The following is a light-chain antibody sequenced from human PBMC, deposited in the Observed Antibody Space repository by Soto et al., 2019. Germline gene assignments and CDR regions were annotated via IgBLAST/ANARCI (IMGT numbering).Light chain of an antibody. CDR1: QSVSSH. CDR2: DAS. J-gene: IGKJ5*01. CDR3: QQRSSAIT. V-gene: IGKV3-11*01. Sequence: EIVLTHSPATLSLSPGERATLSFSASQSVSSHLAWFQQRPGQAPRLLIYDASNRATGIPARFSGRGSGTDFTLTISSLEPEDFAVYYCQQRSSAITFGQGTRLEIK.